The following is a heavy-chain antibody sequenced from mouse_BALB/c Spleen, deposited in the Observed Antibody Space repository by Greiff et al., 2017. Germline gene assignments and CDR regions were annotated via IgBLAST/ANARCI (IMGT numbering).Heavy chain of an antibody. CDR2: ISDGGSYT. V-gene: IGHV5-4*02. Sequence: EVQVVESGGGLVKPGGSLKLSCAASGFTFSDYYMYWVRQTPEKRLEWVATISDGGSYTYYPDSVKGRITISRDNAKNNLYLQMSSLKSEDTAMYYCARDWGAYWGQGTLVTVSA. J-gene: IGHJ3*01. CDR3: ARDWGAY. D-gene: IGHD4-1*01. CDR1: GFTFSDYY.